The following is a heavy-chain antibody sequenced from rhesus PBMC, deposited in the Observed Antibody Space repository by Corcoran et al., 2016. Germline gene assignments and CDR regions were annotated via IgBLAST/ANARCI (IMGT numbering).Heavy chain of an antibody. D-gene: IGHD6-25*01. CDR2: ITYSGST. Sequence: QVQLQESGPGLVKPSETLSLNCAVSGGSISSGYYYWNWNRPPPGKGLEWIGDITYSGSTSYNPSRKSRVTISRDTSKNQFSLKLSSVTAADTAVYYCARVAAADPDYWGQGVLVTVSS. CDR1: GGSISSGYYY. J-gene: IGHJ4*01. V-gene: IGHV4-122*02. CDR3: ARVAAADPDY.